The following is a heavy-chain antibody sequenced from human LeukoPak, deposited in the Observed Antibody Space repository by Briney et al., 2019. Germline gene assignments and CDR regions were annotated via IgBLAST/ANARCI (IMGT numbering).Heavy chain of an antibody. CDR2: ISYNGKTQ. D-gene: IGHD6-13*01. J-gene: IGHJ4*02. V-gene: IGHV3-30*03. Sequence: GGSLRLSCTASGFIFSNYGMHWVRQTPGKGLEWVAVISYNGKTQYYADSVKGRFTISRDNAKNILFLQMNSLRAEDTAVYYCARARRTSSWPDFDYWGQGTLVTVSS. CDR3: ARARRTSSWPDFDY. CDR1: GFIFSNYG.